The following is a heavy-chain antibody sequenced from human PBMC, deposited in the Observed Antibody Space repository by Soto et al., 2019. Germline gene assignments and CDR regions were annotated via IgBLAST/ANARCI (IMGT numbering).Heavy chain of an antibody. CDR3: AREKTGDLTFFDS. V-gene: IGHV4-61*01. CDR2: IYYTGNI. D-gene: IGHD3-16*01. Sequence: SETLSLTCTVSGGSVSSGSYFWSWIRQPPGKGLEWLGYIYYTGNINYNPSLKSRLTISVDSSKNQFSLKLSSVTAADTAVYYCAREKTGDLTFFDSWGQGTLVTVSS. J-gene: IGHJ4*02. CDR1: GGSVSSGSYF.